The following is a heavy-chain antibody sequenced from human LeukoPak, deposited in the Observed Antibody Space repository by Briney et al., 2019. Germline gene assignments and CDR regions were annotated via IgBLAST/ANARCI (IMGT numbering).Heavy chain of an antibody. CDR3: ARTPFWGGDCYFDY. CDR1: GFSLSTSGMR. Sequence: SGPALVKPTQTLTLTCTFSGFSLSTSGMRVSWIRQPPGKALEWLARIDWDDDKFYSTSLKTRLTISKDTAKSQVVLTKPNMDPEDTAIYYWARTPFWGGDCYFDYWGQATLVTVPS. CDR2: IDWDDDK. J-gene: IGHJ4*02. D-gene: IGHD2-21*02. V-gene: IGHV2-70*04.